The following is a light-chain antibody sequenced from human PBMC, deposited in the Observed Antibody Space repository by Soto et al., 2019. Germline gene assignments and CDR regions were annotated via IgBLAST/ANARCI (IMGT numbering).Light chain of an antibody. CDR2: KAS. CDR3: QQYDNLLP. V-gene: IGKV1-5*03. CDR1: QSIGRW. Sequence: DIQMTQSPSTLSASVGDRVTITCRASQSIGRWLAWYQQKPGKAPKLLIYKASTLESGVPSRFSGSGSGTDFTLTISSLQPDDFATYYCQQYDNLLPFGPGTKVDIK. J-gene: IGKJ3*01.